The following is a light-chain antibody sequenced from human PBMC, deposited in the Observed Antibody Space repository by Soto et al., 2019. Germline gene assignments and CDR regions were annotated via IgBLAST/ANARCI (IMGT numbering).Light chain of an antibody. J-gene: IGLJ2*01. CDR2: EDN. CDR1: SGNIASNY. V-gene: IGLV6-57*04. CDR3: QSYDSNSVV. Sequence: FLLTQPHSVSESPGKTVTISCTRSSGNIASNYVQWYQQRPGSAPTTVIYEDNQRPSGVPDRFSGSIDSSSNSASLTISGLKTEDEADDYCQSYDSNSVVFGGGTKLTVL.